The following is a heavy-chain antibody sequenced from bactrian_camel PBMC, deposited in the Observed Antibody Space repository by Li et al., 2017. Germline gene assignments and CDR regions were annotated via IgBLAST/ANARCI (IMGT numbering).Heavy chain of an antibody. J-gene: IGHJ6*01. V-gene: IGHV3-3*01. CDR2: VFLAGGSP. Sequence: HVQLVESGGGSVQVGGSMRLTCAASPMAYRSQCMGWSRQAPGKEREAVAGVFLAGGSPRYADSVKGRFTISQDNAKNTMYLHMNNLEPEDTGVYYCAADLVGQICDLRAPGRGTGYWGQ. D-gene: IGHD7*01. CDR1: PMAYRSQC. CDR3: AADLVGQICDLRAPGRGTGY.